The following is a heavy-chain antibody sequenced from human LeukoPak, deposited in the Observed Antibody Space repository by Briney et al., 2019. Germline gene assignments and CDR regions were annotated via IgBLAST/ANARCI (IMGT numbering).Heavy chain of an antibody. Sequence: SVKVSCKASGGTFSSYAISWVRQAPGQGLEWMGGIIPIFGTANYAQKFQGRVTITADKSTSTAYMELSSLRSEDTAVYYCARVEEGYGSGRRENYYYYYMDVWGKGTTVTISS. D-gene: IGHD3-10*01. J-gene: IGHJ6*03. V-gene: IGHV1-69*06. CDR1: GGTFSSYA. CDR2: IIPIFGTA. CDR3: ARVEEGYGSGRRENYYYYYMDV.